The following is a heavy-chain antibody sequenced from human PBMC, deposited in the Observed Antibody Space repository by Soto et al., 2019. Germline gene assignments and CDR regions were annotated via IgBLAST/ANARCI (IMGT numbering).Heavy chain of an antibody. V-gene: IGHV2-70*01. Sequence: SGPTLVNPTQTLTLTCTFSGFSLSTGGMCVSWIRQPPGKALEWLALIDWDDDKYYSTSLKTRLTISKDTSKNQVVLTMTNMDPVDTATYYCARSMVRGVIMSTWFDPWGQGTLGTVSS. CDR2: IDWDDDK. D-gene: IGHD3-10*01. CDR3: ARSMVRGVIMSTWFDP. J-gene: IGHJ5*02. CDR1: GFSLSTGGMC.